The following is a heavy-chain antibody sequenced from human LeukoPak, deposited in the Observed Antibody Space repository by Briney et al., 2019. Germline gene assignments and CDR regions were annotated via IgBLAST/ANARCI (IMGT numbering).Heavy chain of an antibody. D-gene: IGHD6-19*01. J-gene: IGHJ4*02. CDR3: AKREAVAGPTPLSY. Sequence: GGSLRLSCAASGFTFSSYAMHWVRQAPGKGLEWVAVISYDGSNKYYADSVKGRFTISRDNSKNTLYLQMNSLRAADTAVYYCAKREAVAGPTPLSYWGQGTLVTVSS. V-gene: IGHV3-30-3*01. CDR2: ISYDGSNK. CDR1: GFTFSSYA.